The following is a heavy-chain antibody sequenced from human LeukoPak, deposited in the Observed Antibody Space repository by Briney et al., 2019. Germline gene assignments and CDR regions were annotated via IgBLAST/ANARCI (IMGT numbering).Heavy chain of an antibody. CDR2: ISSDGSTT. Sequence: GGSLRLSCAATGLTFSRHGMNWVRHGPGKGLVWVSLISSDGSTTTYADSVKGRFTISRDNAKNTLYLQMNRLRDEDTAVYYCARDTRTAPGDPYYCGQGTLVTVSS. D-gene: IGHD6-13*01. J-gene: IGHJ4*02. CDR1: GLTFSRHG. CDR3: ARDTRTAPGDPYY. V-gene: IGHV3-74*01.